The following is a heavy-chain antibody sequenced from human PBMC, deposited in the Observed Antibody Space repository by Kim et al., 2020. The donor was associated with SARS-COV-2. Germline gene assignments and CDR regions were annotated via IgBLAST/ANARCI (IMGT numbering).Heavy chain of an antibody. V-gene: IGHV1-46*01. J-gene: IGHJ4*02. CDR2: INPSGGSP. Sequence: ASVKVSCKASGYNFTSYYLQWVRQAPGQGLEWMAIINPSGGSPTYAQVFQGRVAMTIHTSTSTVYMELRNLRSDDTAVYYCAATGLVGASDSWGQGTLVTVSS. CDR1: GYNFTSYY. CDR3: AATGLVGASDS. D-gene: IGHD1-26*01.